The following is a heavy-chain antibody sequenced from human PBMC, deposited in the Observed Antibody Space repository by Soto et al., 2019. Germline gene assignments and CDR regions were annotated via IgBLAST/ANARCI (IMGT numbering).Heavy chain of an antibody. V-gene: IGHV4-59*01. CDR2: IYYSGST. CDR3: ARAIYGNWFDP. Sequence: SETLSLTCTVSGGSISSYYWSWIRQPPGKGLEWIGYIYYSGSTNYNPSLKSRVTISVDTSKNQFSLKLSSVTAADTAVYYCARAIYGNWFDPWGQGTLVTVSS. CDR1: GGSISSYY. J-gene: IGHJ5*02. D-gene: IGHD3-16*01.